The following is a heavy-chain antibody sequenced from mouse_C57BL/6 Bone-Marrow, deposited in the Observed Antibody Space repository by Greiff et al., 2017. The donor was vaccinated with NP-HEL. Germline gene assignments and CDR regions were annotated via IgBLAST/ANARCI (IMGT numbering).Heavy chain of an antibody. Sequence: QVQLQQPGAELVRPGTSVKLSCKASGYTFTSYWMHWVKQRPGQGLEWIGVIDPSDSYTNYNQKFKGKATLTVDTSSSTAYMQLSSLTSEDSAVYYCATNWDPAYWGQGTLVTVSA. CDR3: ATNWDPAY. J-gene: IGHJ3*01. D-gene: IGHD4-1*01. CDR1: GYTFTSYW. V-gene: IGHV1-59*01. CDR2: IDPSDSYT.